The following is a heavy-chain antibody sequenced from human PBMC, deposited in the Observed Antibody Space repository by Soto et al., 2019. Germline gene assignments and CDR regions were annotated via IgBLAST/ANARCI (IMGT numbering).Heavy chain of an antibody. D-gene: IGHD3-22*01. CDR3: ARAWNDDSSGYSLFDY. Sequence: SETLSLTCTVSGGSISSGGYYWSWIRQHPGKGLEWIGYIYYSGSTYYNPSLKSRVTISVDTSKNQFSLKLSSVTAADTAVYYCARAWNDDSSGYSLFDYWGQGTLVTVSS. V-gene: IGHV4-31*03. CDR2: IYYSGST. CDR1: GGSISSGGYY. J-gene: IGHJ4*02.